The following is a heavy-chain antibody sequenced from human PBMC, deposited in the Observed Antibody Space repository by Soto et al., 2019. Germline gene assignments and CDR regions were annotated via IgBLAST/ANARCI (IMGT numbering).Heavy chain of an antibody. J-gene: IGHJ2*01. CDR1: GYKFSNYA. V-gene: IGHV3-23*01. CDR2: ISNGGDYI. CDR3: AKDAGPLGTNDWYFDV. Sequence: EVQLLESGGGLVQPGGSLRLSCAASGYKFSNYAMTWVRQAPGKGLEWVSCISNGGDYIYYADAVKGRVTISRDRSTSTRYLQMNGLTADDTAVYYGAKDAGPLGTNDWYFDVWGRGTLVTVSP. D-gene: IGHD3-16*01.